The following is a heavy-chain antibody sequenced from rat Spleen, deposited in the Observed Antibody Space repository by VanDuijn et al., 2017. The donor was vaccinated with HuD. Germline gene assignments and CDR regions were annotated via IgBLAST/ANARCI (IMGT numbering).Heavy chain of an antibody. CDR2: MWSGGIT. J-gene: IGHJ1*01. Sequence: QVQLKESGPGLVQPSETLSLTCTVSGFSLTSYNVHWVRRPPGKGLEWMGVMWSGGITDYNSALKSRLSISRDTSKNQVFLKMNSLQSEDTTTYYCARESNYDWYFDFWGPGTMVTVSS. V-gene: IGHV2-45*01. CDR1: GFSLTSYN. CDR3: ARESNYDWYFDF.